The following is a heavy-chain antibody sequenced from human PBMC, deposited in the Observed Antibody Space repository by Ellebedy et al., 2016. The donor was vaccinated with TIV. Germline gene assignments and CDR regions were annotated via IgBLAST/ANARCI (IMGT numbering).Heavy chain of an antibody. CDR1: GFTFSSYA. Sequence: GGSLRLSXAASGFTFSSYAMSWVRQAPGKGLEWVSAISGSGGSTYYADSVKGRFTISRDNSKNTLYLQMNSLRAEDTAVYHCARQLGWGRFDPWGQGTLVTVSS. D-gene: IGHD3-16*01. CDR2: ISGSGGST. J-gene: IGHJ5*02. CDR3: ARQLGWGRFDP. V-gene: IGHV3-23*01.